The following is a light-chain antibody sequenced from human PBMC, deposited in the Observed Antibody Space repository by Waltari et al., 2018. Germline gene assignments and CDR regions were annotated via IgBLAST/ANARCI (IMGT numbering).Light chain of an antibody. Sequence: VILTQSPATLSLSPGERATLSCRASQSVNNHLAWYQQKPGQAPRLLIFGASSRATGIPDRFSGSGSGADFTLTISSLEPEDFAVYYCQKYNNSPHTFGQGTKVEIK. V-gene: IGKV3-20*01. CDR3: QKYNNSPHT. J-gene: IGKJ2*01. CDR1: QSVNNH. CDR2: GAS.